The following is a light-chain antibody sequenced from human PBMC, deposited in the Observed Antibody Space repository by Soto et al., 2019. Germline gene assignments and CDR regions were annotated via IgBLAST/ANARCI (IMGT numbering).Light chain of an antibody. CDR1: QSVSSS. J-gene: IGKJ2*01. Sequence: EIVMTQSPASQSVSPGERVTLSCRASQSVSSSLAWYQQQPGQTPRLLIYDASTRVFGIPARFSGSGSGTEFTLPISRLQSEDFAVYYCQQYNDWLYTFGQGTKLEIK. V-gene: IGKV3-15*01. CDR2: DAS. CDR3: QQYNDWLYT.